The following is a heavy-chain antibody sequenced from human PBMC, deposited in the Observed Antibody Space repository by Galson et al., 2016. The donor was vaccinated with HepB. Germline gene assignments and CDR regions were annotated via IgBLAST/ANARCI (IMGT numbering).Heavy chain of an antibody. CDR3: ARLGRYTGWYSVY. V-gene: IGHV3-74*01. CDR2: INSDGSTT. J-gene: IGHJ4*02. D-gene: IGHD3-16*02. Sequence: SLRLSCAASGFPFSSYMMHWVRQAPGKGLVWVTRINSDGSTTIYADSVKGRFTISRDNAKNTVYLQMNSLRAEDTAVYHCARLGRYTGWYSVYWGQGTLVTVSS. CDR1: GFPFSSYM.